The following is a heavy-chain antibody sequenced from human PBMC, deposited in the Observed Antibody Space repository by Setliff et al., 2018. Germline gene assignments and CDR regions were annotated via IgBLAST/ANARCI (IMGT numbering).Heavy chain of an antibody. V-gene: IGHV4-38-2*02. CDR1: GYSISSGYI. D-gene: IGHD3-22*01. Sequence: LSLTCTVSGYSISSGYIWGWIRQPPGKGLEWVGSIYYSGSTYYNPSLKSRVTISVDTSKNQFSLKLSSVTAADTAVYYCARESRYYYDNLGTLDYWGQGTLVTVSS. J-gene: IGHJ4*02. CDR2: IYYSGST. CDR3: ARESRYYYDNLGTLDY.